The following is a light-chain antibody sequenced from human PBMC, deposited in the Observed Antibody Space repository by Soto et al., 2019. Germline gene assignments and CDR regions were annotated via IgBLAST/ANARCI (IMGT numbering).Light chain of an antibody. Sequence: QSALTQPASVCGSPGQSITISCTGTSSDVGGYNYVSWYQQHPGKAPKLMIYEVSNRPSGVSNRFSGSKSGNTASLTISGLQAEDEADYYCSSYTSSSTYGFGTGTKLTVL. V-gene: IGLV2-14*01. J-gene: IGLJ1*01. CDR2: EVS. CDR3: SSYTSSSTYG. CDR1: SSDVGGYNY.